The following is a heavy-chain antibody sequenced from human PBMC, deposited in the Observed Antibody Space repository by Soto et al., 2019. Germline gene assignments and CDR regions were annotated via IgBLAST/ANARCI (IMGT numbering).Heavy chain of an antibody. CDR2: IYYSGST. J-gene: IGHJ6*02. D-gene: IGHD5-12*01. CDR3: ARSGDDSGYDYYYYYYGMDV. Sequence: LQIMSLTRTVSDGYISSGEDYWSWIRKPPGKGLEWIGYIYYSGSTYYNPSLKSRVTISVDTSKNQFSLKLSSVTAADTAVYYCARSGDDSGYDYYYYYYGMDVWGQGTTVTVSS. V-gene: IGHV4-30-4*01. CDR1: DGYISSGEDY.